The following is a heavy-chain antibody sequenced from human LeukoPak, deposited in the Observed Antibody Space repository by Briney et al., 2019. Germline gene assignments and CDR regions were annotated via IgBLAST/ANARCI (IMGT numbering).Heavy chain of an antibody. V-gene: IGHV3-7*01. CDR3: ARLGGSYYTY. Sequence: GGSLRLSCVASGFAFSSYWMSWVRQAPGKGLEWVANIKQDGGEKYYVDSVKGRFTISRDNAKNSLFLQMNSLRVEDTAVYYCARLGGSYYTYWGQGALVTVSS. CDR2: IKQDGGEK. D-gene: IGHD1-26*01. CDR1: GFAFSSYW. J-gene: IGHJ4*02.